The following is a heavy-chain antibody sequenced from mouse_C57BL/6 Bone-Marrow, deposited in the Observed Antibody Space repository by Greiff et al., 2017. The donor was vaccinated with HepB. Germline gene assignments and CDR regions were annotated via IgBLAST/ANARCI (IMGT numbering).Heavy chain of an antibody. CDR2: IDPSDSYT. CDR1: GYTFTSYW. D-gene: IGHD1-1*01. Sequence: QVQLQQSGAELVKPGASVKLSCKASGYTFTSYWMQWVKQRPGQGLEWIGEIDPSDSYTNYNQKFKGKATLTVETSSSTAYMQLSSLTSEDSAVYYCAREGYYGSSPWYFDVWGTGTTVTVSS. V-gene: IGHV1-50*01. CDR3: AREGYYGSSPWYFDV. J-gene: IGHJ1*03.